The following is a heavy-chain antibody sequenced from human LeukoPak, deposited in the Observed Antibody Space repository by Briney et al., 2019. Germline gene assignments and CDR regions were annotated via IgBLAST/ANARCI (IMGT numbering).Heavy chain of an antibody. CDR1: NGSISIYY. CDR3: AREPVTGTSNFFDS. D-gene: IGHD6-19*01. Sequence: PSETLSLTCTVSNGSISIYYWSWVRQPAGKGLEWIGRISASGSTNYNPSLKSRVTMSLDTSKNQFSLKPSSVTAADTAVYYCAREPVTGTSNFFDSWGQGTLVTVSS. J-gene: IGHJ4*02. V-gene: IGHV4-4*07. CDR2: ISASGST.